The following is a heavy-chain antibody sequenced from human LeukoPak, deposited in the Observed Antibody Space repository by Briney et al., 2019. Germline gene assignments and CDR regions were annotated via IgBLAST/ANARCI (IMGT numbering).Heavy chain of an antibody. V-gene: IGHV3-30*03. CDR2: ISNDESRK. CDR3: ARDRAWNYFDY. J-gene: IGHJ4*02. CDR1: GFTFSRHG. Sequence: GGSLRLSCAPSGFTFSRHGMHWVRQAPGKGLEWVAIISNDESRKYYAHSVEGRFTISRDNSKNTLYLQMDSLRAEDTAVYYCARDRAWNYFDYWGQGTLVTVSS. D-gene: IGHD3-3*01.